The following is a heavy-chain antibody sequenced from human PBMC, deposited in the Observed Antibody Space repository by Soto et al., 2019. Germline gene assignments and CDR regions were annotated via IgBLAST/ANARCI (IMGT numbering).Heavy chain of an antibody. Sequence: GASVKLSCKASGYTFTSYDISWVRQATGQGLEWMGWMNPNSGNTGYAQKFQGRVTMTRNTSISTAYMELRSLRSDDTAVYYCAREEDGYSYGYVYWGQGTLVTVSS. D-gene: IGHD5-18*01. CDR3: AREEDGYSYGYVY. CDR2: MNPNSGNT. V-gene: IGHV1-8*01. CDR1: GYTFTSYD. J-gene: IGHJ4*02.